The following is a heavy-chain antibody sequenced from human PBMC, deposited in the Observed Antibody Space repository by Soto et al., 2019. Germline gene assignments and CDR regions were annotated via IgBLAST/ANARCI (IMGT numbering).Heavy chain of an antibody. CDR1: GYTFTSYD. J-gene: IGHJ4*02. CDR2: MNPNSGNT. CDR3: ARQRTYFGDY. V-gene: IGHV1-8*01. D-gene: IGHD3-9*01. Sequence: QVQLVQSGGEVKKPGASVKGSCKASGYTFTSYDINWVRQATGQWIEWMGWMNPNSGNTGYAQKFQGRVTMTRNTSISTAYMELSSLRSEDTAVYYCARQRTYFGDYWGQGTLVTVSS.